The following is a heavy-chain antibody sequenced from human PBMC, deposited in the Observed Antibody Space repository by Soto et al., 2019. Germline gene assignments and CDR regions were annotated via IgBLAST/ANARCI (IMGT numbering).Heavy chain of an antibody. J-gene: IGHJ3*02. V-gene: IGHV1-46*01. CDR2: INPSGGST. Sequence: VKVSCKAPGYTFTGYYMHWVRQAPGQGLEWMGIINPSGGSTSYAQKFQGRVTMTRDTSTSTVYMELSSLRSEDTAVYYCARAGYYDILTGPPAVAFAIWGQGTMVTVSS. CDR3: ARAGYYDILTGPPAVAFAI. CDR1: GYTFTGYY. D-gene: IGHD3-9*01.